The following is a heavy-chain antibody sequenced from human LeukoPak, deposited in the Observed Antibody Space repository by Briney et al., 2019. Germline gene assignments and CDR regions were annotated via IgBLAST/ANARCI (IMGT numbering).Heavy chain of an antibody. V-gene: IGHV1-69*05. Sequence: ASVKVSCKASGGTFSSYAISWVRQAPGQGLEWMGGIIPIFGTANYAQKFQGRVTITTDESTSTAYMELSSLRSEDTAVYYCATTFDYGDFYWGQGTLVTVSS. D-gene: IGHD4-17*01. J-gene: IGHJ4*02. CDR1: GGTFSSYA. CDR2: IIPIFGTA. CDR3: ATTFDYGDFY.